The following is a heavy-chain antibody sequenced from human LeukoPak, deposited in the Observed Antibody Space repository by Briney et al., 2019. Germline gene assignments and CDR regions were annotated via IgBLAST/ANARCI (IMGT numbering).Heavy chain of an antibody. Sequence: GGSLRLSCAASGFTLSSYWMSWVRQAPGKGLEWVAVISYDGSNKYYADSVKGRFTISRDNSKNTLYLQMNSLRAEDTAVYYCAKNSYGYVDAFDIWGQGTMVTVSS. J-gene: IGHJ3*02. V-gene: IGHV3-30*18. D-gene: IGHD5-18*01. CDR2: ISYDGSNK. CDR1: GFTLSSYW. CDR3: AKNSYGYVDAFDI.